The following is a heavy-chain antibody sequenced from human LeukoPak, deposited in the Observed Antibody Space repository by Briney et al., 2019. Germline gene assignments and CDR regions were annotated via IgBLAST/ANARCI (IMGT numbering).Heavy chain of an antibody. CDR1: GFTFSSYG. CDR2: IWYDGSNK. CDR3: VHRTYYYDSSGYYQYYFDY. J-gene: IGHJ4*02. D-gene: IGHD3-22*01. Sequence: PGGSLRLSCAASGFTFSSYGMHWVRQAPGKGLEWVAVIWYDGSNKYYADSVKGRFTISRDNSKNTLYLQMNSLRAEDTAVYYCVHRTYYYDSSGYYQYYFDYWGQGTLVTVSS. V-gene: IGHV3-30*02.